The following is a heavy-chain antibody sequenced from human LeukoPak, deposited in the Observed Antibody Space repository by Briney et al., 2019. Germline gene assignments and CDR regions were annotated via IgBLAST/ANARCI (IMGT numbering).Heavy chain of an antibody. CDR3: ARAPGYCSGGSCYTRGPFDF. CDR2: IYTSGST. D-gene: IGHD2-15*01. V-gene: IGHV4-4*07. CDR1: GGSISGYY. J-gene: IGHJ4*02. Sequence: PSETLSLTCTVSGGSISGYYWSWIRQPAGKGLEWIGRIYTSGSTNYNPSLKSRVTMSVDTSKNQFSLKLSSVTAADTAVYYCARAPGYCSGGSCYTRGPFDFWGQGTLVTVSS.